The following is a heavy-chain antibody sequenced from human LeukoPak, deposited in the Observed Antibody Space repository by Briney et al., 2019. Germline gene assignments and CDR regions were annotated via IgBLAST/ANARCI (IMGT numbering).Heavy chain of an antibody. CDR2: IYYSVST. D-gene: IGHD2-2*01. CDR1: GGSISSSSYY. V-gene: IGHV4-39*01. Sequence: PSETLSLTCTVSGGSISSSSYYWGWIRQPPGKGLEWIGSIYYSVSTYYNPSLKSRVTISVDTSKNQFSMKLSSVTAADTAVYYCARHRRTPPDIVVVTAAMIGRGPRGHYYYYYGMDVWGQGTTVTVSS. CDR3: ARHRRTPPDIVVVTAAMIGRGPRGHYYYYYGMDV. J-gene: IGHJ6*02.